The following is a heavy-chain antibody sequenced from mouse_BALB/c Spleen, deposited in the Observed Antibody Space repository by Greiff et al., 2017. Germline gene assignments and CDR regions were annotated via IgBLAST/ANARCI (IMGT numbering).Heavy chain of an antibody. V-gene: IGHV14-3*02. D-gene: IGHD2-1*01. CDR3: AIVGNYVGPGGMDD. J-gene: IGHJ4*01. CDR2: IDPANGNT. Sequence: EVQLQESGAELVKPGASVKLSCTASGFNIKDTYMHWVKQRPEQGLEWIGRIDPANGNTKYDPKFQGKATITADTSSNTAYLQLSSLTSEDTAVYYCAIVGNYVGPGGMDDWGQGTSVTVSS. CDR1: GFNIKDTY.